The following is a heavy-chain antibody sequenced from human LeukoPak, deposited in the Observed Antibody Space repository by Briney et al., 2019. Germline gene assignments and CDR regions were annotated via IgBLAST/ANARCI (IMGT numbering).Heavy chain of an antibody. D-gene: IGHD3-22*01. Sequence: GASLKVSSKAPGYTFTSYDINWVRQAPGEGLEWMGWMNPNSGNTGYAQKFQGRVTITRNTSISTAYMELSSLRSEDTAVYYCARGGYYYDSSAPNWFDPWGQGTLVTVSS. CDR3: ARGGYYYDSSAPNWFDP. J-gene: IGHJ5*02. CDR1: GYTFTSYD. CDR2: MNPNSGNT. V-gene: IGHV1-8*03.